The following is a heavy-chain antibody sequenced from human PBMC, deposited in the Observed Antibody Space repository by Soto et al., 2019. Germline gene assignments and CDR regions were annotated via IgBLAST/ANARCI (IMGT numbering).Heavy chain of an antibody. J-gene: IGHJ5*02. CDR3: ATDGYGDYVSWFDP. Sequence: ASVKVSCKVSGYTLTELSMHWVRQAPGKGLEWMGGFDPEDGETIYAQKFQGRVTMTEDTSTDTAYTELSSLRSEDTAVYYCATDGYGDYVSWFDPWGQGTLVTVSS. D-gene: IGHD4-17*01. V-gene: IGHV1-24*01. CDR2: FDPEDGET. CDR1: GYTLTELS.